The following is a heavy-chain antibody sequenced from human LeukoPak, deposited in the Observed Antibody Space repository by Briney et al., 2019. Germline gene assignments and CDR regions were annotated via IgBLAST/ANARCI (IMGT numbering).Heavy chain of an antibody. CDR3: ALGGKIPDAFDI. CDR2: IYYSGST. Sequence: SETLSLTCTVSGGSISSSSYYWGWIRQPPGKGLEWIGSIYYSGSTYCNPSLKSRVTMSVDTSKNQFSLKLSSVTAADTAVYYCALGGKIPDAFDIWGQGTMVTVSS. D-gene: IGHD3-16*01. CDR1: GGSISSSSYY. J-gene: IGHJ3*02. V-gene: IGHV4-39*07.